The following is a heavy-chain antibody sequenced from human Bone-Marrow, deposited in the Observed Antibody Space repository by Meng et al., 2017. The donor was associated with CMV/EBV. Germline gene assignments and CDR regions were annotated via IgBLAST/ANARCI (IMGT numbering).Heavy chain of an antibody. V-gene: IGHV3-74*01. D-gene: IGHD3-22*01. Sequence: FTCSSDWMHWVRQAPGKGLVWVSRINSDGSSTSYADSVKGRFTISRDNAKNTLYLQMNSLRAEDTAVYYCARAQPTYYYDSSGYTFDYWGQGTLVTVSS. CDR1: FTCSSDW. J-gene: IGHJ4*02. CDR3: ARAQPTYYYDSSGYTFDY. CDR2: INSDGSST.